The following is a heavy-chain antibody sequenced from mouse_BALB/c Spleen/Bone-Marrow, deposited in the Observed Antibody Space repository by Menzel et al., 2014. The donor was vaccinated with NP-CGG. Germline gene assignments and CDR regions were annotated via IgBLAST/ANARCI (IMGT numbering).Heavy chain of an antibody. CDR2: IRNKTNSNTT. V-gene: IGHV7-3*02. Sequence: VQVLASGAASVQPGGSLSLSCATSGFPFTDFHMRWVLQPPGKALEWLGFIRNKTNSNTTECSASVKGRFTIYRTNSQSILYLKMNTQRAEDSATNYCARDDYYAMDYWGQGTSVTGSS. CDR1: GFPFTDFH. J-gene: IGHJ4*01. CDR3: ARDDYYAMDY.